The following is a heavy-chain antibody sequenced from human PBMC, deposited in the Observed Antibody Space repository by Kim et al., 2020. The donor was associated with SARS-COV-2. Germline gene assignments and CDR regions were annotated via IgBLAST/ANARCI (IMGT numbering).Heavy chain of an antibody. J-gene: IGHJ3*02. Sequence: SETLSLTCAVSGGSISSSNWWSWVRQPPGKGLEWIGEIYHSGSTNYNPSLKSRVTISVDKSKNQFSLKLSSVTAADTAVYYCARAVVVVAATHAFDIWGQGTMVTVSS. CDR2: IYHSGST. V-gene: IGHV4-4*02. CDR1: GGSISSSNW. CDR3: ARAVVVVAATHAFDI. D-gene: IGHD2-15*01.